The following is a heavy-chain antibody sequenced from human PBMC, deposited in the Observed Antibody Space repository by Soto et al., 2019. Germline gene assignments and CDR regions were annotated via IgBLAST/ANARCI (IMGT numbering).Heavy chain of an antibody. J-gene: IGHJ4*02. Sequence: PGGSLRLSCAASGFTFSSYAMSWVRQAPGKGLEWVSAISGSGGSTYYADSAKGRFTISRDNSKDTLYLQMNSLRAEDTAVYYCAKGRYSSSWYGDYWGQGTLVTVSS. CDR3: AKGRYSSSWYGDY. D-gene: IGHD6-13*01. V-gene: IGHV3-23*01. CDR1: GFTFSSYA. CDR2: ISGSGGST.